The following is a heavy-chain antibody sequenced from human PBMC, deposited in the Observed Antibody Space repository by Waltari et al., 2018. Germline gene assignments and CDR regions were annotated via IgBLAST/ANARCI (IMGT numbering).Heavy chain of an antibody. CDR3: TSAYSYAYDPYGMDV. J-gene: IGHJ6*02. Sequence: EVQLVESGGGLVQPGGSLELSCAASGFPFSGLALHRVRQASGKGLEWVGRIRSKVNSYATTYAASVKGRFTISRDDSKNTAYLQMNSLKREDTAVYYCTSAYSYAYDPYGMDVWGRGTTVTVSS. V-gene: IGHV3-73*02. CDR2: IRSKVNSYAT. CDR1: GFPFSGLA. D-gene: IGHD5-18*01.